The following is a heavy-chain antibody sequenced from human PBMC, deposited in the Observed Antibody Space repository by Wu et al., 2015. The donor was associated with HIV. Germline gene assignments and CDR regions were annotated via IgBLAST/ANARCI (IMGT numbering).Heavy chain of an antibody. Sequence: QVQLVQSGAEVKKPGSSVKVSCKSSGGTFSNTVISWVRQAPRQGLEWVGGSNPTLGTANYAQKFQGRVTITTDESTSTAYMELSSLRSEDTAVYYCARAHYSGSFNWFDPWAREPWSPSPQ. V-gene: IGHV1-69*05. D-gene: IGHD1-26*01. CDR2: SNPTLGTA. J-gene: IGHJ5*02. CDR3: ARAHYSGSFNWFDP. CDR1: GGTFSNTV.